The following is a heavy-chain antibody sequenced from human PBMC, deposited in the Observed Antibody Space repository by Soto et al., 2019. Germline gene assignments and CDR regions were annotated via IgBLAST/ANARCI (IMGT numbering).Heavy chain of an antibody. D-gene: IGHD6-19*01. CDR1: GFTFSSYA. J-gene: IGHJ4*02. CDR2: ASGGGAST. Sequence: GGSLRLSCAASGFTFSSYAMSWVRQAPGKGLEWVSSASGGGASTYYAGSVKGRFTISRDNSKNTLYMQMNSLRAEDTAVYYCAKAVAASHNDYWGQGTLVTGSS. V-gene: IGHV3-23*01. CDR3: AKAVAASHNDY.